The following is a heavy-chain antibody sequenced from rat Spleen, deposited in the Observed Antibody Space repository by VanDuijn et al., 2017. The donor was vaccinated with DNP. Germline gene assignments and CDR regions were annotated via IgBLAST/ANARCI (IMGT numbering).Heavy chain of an antibody. CDR3: ARHPQTTGIPDY. J-gene: IGHJ2*01. CDR2: ITPSGNSA. D-gene: IGHD1-7*01. CDR1: GFTFNNYD. V-gene: IGHV5S13*01. Sequence: EVQVVESGGGLVQPGGSLKLSCVASGFTFNNYDMAWVRQAPAKGLEWVTSITPSGNSAFYRDSVKGRFTVSRDNAKNTQYLQMDSLRSEDTATYYCARHPQTTGIPDYWGQGVMVTVSS.